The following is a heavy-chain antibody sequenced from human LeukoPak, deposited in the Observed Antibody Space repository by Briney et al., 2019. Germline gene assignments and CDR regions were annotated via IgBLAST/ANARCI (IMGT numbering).Heavy chain of an antibody. J-gene: IGHJ3*02. CDR3: ARPQVNDYGDCGI. CDR2: ISRNSGNV. Sequence: GRSLRLSCAASGFSVDDYAMHWVRQAPGKGLEWVSGISRNSGNVGYADSVKGRFTISRDNAKNALLLQMNSLRAEDTAVYYCARPQVNDYGDCGIWGQGTMVAVSS. CDR1: GFSVDDYA. D-gene: IGHD4-17*01. V-gene: IGHV3-9*01.